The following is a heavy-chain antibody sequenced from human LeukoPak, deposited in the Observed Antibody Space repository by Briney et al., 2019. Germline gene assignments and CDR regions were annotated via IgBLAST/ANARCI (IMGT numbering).Heavy chain of an antibody. D-gene: IGHD4-23*01. Sequence: GGSLRLSCAASGFTFRNYWMHWVRQPPGKGLVWVSRISTDGTTTTYADSVKGRFTISRDNAKNMVYLQMNSLGVEDTAVYYCVRGVGGNDCWGQGTLVTVSS. CDR1: GFTFRNYW. CDR2: ISTDGTTT. CDR3: VRGVGGNDC. J-gene: IGHJ1*01. V-gene: IGHV3-74*01.